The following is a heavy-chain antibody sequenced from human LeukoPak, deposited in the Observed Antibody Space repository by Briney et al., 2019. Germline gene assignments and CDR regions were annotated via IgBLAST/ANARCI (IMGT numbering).Heavy chain of an antibody. Sequence: PSETLSLTCTVSGGSISSDYWSWIRQPPGKGLEWIGYIYYSGSTNYNPSLKSRVTISVDTSKNQFSLKLSSVTAADTAVYYCARGFRWGRQFDYWGQGTLVTVSS. V-gene: IGHV4-59*12. CDR2: IYYSGST. D-gene: IGHD3-16*01. J-gene: IGHJ4*02. CDR3: ARGFRWGRQFDY. CDR1: GGSISSDY.